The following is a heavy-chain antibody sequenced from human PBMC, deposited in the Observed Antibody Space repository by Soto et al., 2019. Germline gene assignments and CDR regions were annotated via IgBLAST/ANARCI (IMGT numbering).Heavy chain of an antibody. CDR1: GGSFSGYY. CDR2: INHSGST. Sequence: SETLSLTCAVYGGSFSGYYWSWIRQPPGKXLEWIGEINHSGSTNYNPSLKSRVTISVDTSKNQFSLKLSSVTAADTAVYYCARGPTYYYDSSGYYDFDYWGQGTLVTVSS. D-gene: IGHD3-22*01. V-gene: IGHV4-34*01. J-gene: IGHJ4*02. CDR3: ARGPTYYYDSSGYYDFDY.